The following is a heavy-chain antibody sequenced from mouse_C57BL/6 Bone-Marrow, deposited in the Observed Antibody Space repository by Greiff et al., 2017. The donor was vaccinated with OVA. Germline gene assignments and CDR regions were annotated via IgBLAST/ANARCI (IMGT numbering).Heavy chain of an antibody. Sequence: QVQLQQPGAELVKPGASVKMSCKASGYTFTSYWLTWVKQRPGQGLEWIGDLYPGCGSSNYNEKFKSKATLTVDTSSSTADMQLSSLTSEESAVYYCATPNWLAWFAYGGQGTLVTVSA. D-gene: IGHD4-1*01. V-gene: IGHV1-55*01. J-gene: IGHJ3*01. CDR3: ATPNWLAWFAY. CDR1: GYTFTSYW. CDR2: LYPGCGSS.